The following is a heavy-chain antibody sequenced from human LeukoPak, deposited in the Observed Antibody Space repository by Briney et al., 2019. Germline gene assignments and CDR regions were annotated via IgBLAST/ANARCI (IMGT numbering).Heavy chain of an antibody. CDR3: ARDSADCSGGSCYSAEYFQH. CDR1: GYTFNNYG. CDR2: ISAYNGNT. V-gene: IGHV1-18*01. Sequence: ASVKVSCKASGYTFNNYGISWVRQAPGQGLEWMGRISAYNGNTNYAQKVQDRVTMTTDTSTSIAYMEFRNLTSDDTAVYYCARDSADCSGGSCYSAEYFQHWGQGTLVTVSS. D-gene: IGHD2-15*01. J-gene: IGHJ1*01.